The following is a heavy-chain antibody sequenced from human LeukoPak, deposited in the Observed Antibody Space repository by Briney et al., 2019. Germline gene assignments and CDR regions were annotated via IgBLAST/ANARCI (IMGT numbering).Heavy chain of an antibody. V-gene: IGHV5-51*01. D-gene: IGHD5-18*01. Sequence: GESLKISCKGSGYSFTSYWIGWLRQMPGKGLEWMGIIYPGDSDTRYSPSFQGQVTISADKSISTAYLQWSSLKASDTAMYYCARHAREYSYGYMSYYGMDVWGQGTTVTVSS. CDR3: ARHAREYSYGYMSYYGMDV. J-gene: IGHJ6*02. CDR2: IYPGDSDT. CDR1: GYSFTSYW.